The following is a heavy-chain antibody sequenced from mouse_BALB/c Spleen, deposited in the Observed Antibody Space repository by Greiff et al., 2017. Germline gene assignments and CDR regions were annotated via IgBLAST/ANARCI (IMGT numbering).Heavy chain of an antibody. CDR1: GYSITSGYY. J-gene: IGHJ2*01. CDR3: ARFDGYDGFYYFDY. CDR2: ISYDGSN. V-gene: IGHV3-6*02. D-gene: IGHD2-2*01. Sequence: DVKLQESGPGLVKPSQSLSLTCSVTGYSITSGYYWNWIRQFPGNKLEWMGYISYDGSNNYNPSLKNRISITRDTSKNQFFLKLNSVTTEDTATYYCARFDGYDGFYYFDYWGQGTTLTVSS.